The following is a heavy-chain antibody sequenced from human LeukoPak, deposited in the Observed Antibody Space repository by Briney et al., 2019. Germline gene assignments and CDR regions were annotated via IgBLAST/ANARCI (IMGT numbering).Heavy chain of an antibody. CDR3: ASNAGLRGPPGFDP. CDR1: GGSISSSSYY. J-gene: IGHJ5*02. V-gene: IGHV4-39*01. CDR2: IYYSGST. D-gene: IGHD5-12*01. Sequence: SETLSLTCAVSGGSISSSSYYWGWIRQPPGKGLEWIGSIYYSGSTYYNPSLKSRVTISVDTSKNQFSLKLSSVTAADTAVYYYASNAGLRGPPGFDPWGQGTLVTVSS.